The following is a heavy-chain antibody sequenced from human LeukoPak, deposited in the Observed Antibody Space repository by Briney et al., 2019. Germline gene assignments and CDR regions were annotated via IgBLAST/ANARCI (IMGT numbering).Heavy chain of an antibody. V-gene: IGHV4-34*01. J-gene: IGHJ4*02. Sequence: SAETLSLTCAVYGGTFSGYYWSWIRQPPGKGLEWIGEINHSGSTNYNPSLKRRLTISVDTAKHQFSLKLSSVTAADAAVYYCARGLTYYYDSSGYYYDYWGQGTLVTVSS. CDR2: INHSGST. D-gene: IGHD3-22*01. CDR3: ARGLTYYYDSSGYYYDY. CDR1: GGTFSGYY.